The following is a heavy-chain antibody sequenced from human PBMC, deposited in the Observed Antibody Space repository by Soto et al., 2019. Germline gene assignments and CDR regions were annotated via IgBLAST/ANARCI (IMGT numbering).Heavy chain of an antibody. V-gene: IGHV4-31*03. CDR3: ARHYVWGTDYYFDY. CDR2: IYYSGST. D-gene: IGHD3-16*01. J-gene: IGHJ4*02. CDR1: GGSISSGGYY. Sequence: PSETLSLTCTVSGGSISSGGYYWSWIRQHPGKGLEWIGYIYYSGSTYYNPSLKSRVTISVDTSKNQFSLKLSSVTAADTAVYYCARHYVWGTDYYFDYWGQGTLVTVSS.